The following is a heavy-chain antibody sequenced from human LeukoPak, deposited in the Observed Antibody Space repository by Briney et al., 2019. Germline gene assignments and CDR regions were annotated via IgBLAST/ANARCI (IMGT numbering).Heavy chain of an antibody. V-gene: IGHV3-21*01. CDR1: GFSVNNKY. J-gene: IGHJ4*02. D-gene: IGHD4-23*01. Sequence: GGSLRLSCAASGFSVNNKYMSWVRQAPGKGLEWVSSISSSSSYIYYADSVKGRFTISRDNAKNSLYLQMNSLRAEDTAVYYCARDLAVADYWGQGTLVTVSS. CDR2: ISSSSSYI. CDR3: ARDLAVADY.